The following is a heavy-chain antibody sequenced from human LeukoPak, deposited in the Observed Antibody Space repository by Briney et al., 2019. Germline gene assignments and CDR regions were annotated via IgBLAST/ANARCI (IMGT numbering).Heavy chain of an antibody. J-gene: IGHJ4*02. D-gene: IGHD2-2*01. CDR2: ISSSGSTI. Sequence: GGSLRLSCAASGFTFSSYAMSWVRQAPGKGLEWVSYISSSGSTIYYADSVKGRFTISRDNAKNSLYLQMNSLRAEDTAVYYCARVGCFSSTSCYRGSDYWGQGTLVTVSS. CDR3: ARVGCFSSTSCYRGSDY. CDR1: GFTFSSYA. V-gene: IGHV3-48*03.